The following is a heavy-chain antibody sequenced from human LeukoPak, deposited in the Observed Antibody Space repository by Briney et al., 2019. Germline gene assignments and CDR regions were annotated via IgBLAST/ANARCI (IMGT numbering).Heavy chain of an antibody. D-gene: IGHD4-23*01. CDR3: ARGNDYGGNSRYFDY. J-gene: IGHJ4*02. Sequence: PGGSLTLSCASSGFTFSSYAMHCLRQAPGKRLDSAAVISYNGTNKYYADSVKGRFTISRDNSNTTLSLQMNSLRAEDTAVYYCARGNDYGGNSRYFDYWGQGTLVTVSS. CDR2: ISYNGTNK. CDR1: GFTFSSYA. V-gene: IGHV3-30-3*01.